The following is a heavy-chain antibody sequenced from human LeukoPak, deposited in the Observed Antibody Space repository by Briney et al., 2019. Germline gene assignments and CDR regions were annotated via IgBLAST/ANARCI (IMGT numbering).Heavy chain of an antibody. CDR3: ARALSITMVRGKGY. V-gene: IGHV1-46*01. CDR1: GYTFTSYH. Sequence: ALVKGSCKASGYTFTSYHIQLVRQAPGPRPELMGKINPSGGSTSYAQKFQGRVTMTRDTSTSTVYMELSSLRSEDTAVYYCARALSITMVRGKGYWGQGTLVTVSS. CDR2: INPSGGST. D-gene: IGHD3-10*01. J-gene: IGHJ4*02.